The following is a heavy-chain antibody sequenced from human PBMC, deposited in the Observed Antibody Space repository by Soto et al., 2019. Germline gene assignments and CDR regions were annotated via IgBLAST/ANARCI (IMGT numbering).Heavy chain of an antibody. V-gene: IGHV1-69*08. CDR2: IIPILGRA. Sequence: QVQLVQSGAEVKKPGSSVKVSCKASGGTFSSYTISWVRQAPGQGLEWMGRIIPILGRANTAQKFQGRVTITTDTSTSTAYMELSSLRSEDTAVYYCARDDGLAYCGGDCYSWGQGTLVTVSS. CDR1: GGTFSSYT. J-gene: IGHJ4*02. CDR3: ARDDGLAYCGGDCYS. D-gene: IGHD2-21*02.